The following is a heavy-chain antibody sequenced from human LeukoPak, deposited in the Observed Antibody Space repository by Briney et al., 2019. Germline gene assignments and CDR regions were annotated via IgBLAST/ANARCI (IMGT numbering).Heavy chain of an antibody. V-gene: IGHV3-7*01. CDR2: IKEDGSEK. CDR3: ARAQSAGLDV. CDR1: GFTFSSYW. D-gene: IGHD1-14*01. Sequence: GGSLRLSCTASGFTFSSYWMTWVRQAPGKGLEWVANIKEDGSEKKYVDSVKGRFTISGDNSKNSLYLQMNSLRVEDTAVYYCARAQSAGLDVWGKGTTVTVSS. J-gene: IGHJ6*04.